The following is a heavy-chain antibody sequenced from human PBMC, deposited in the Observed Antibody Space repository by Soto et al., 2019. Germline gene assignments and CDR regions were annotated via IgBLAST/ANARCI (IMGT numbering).Heavy chain of an antibody. CDR3: ARSTARGYDSSYYYYGMDV. CDR2: INAGNGNT. J-gene: IGHJ6*02. CDR1: GYTFTSYA. V-gene: IGHV1-3*01. Sequence: ASVKVSCKAPGYTFTSYAMHWVRQAPGQRLEWMGWINAGNGNTKYSQKFQGRVTITRDTSASTAYMELSSLRSEDTAVYYCARSTARGYDSSYYYYGMDVWGQGTTVTVS. D-gene: IGHD5-12*01.